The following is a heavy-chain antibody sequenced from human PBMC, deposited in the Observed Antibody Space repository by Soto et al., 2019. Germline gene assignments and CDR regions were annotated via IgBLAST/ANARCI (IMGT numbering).Heavy chain of an antibody. V-gene: IGHV1-58*01. CDR3: ARMESFGSLNWFDP. CDR1: GFTFTSSA. Sequence: GASVKVSCKASGFTFTSSAVQWVRQARGQRLEWIGWIVVGSGNTNYAQKFQERVTITRDMSTSTAYMELNSLTSEDTAIYYCARMESFGSLNWFDPWGQGTLVTVSS. J-gene: IGHJ5*02. D-gene: IGHD5-18*01. CDR2: IVVGSGNT.